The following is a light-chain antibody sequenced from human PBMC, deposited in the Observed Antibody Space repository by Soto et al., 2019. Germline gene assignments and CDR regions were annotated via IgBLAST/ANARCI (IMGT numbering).Light chain of an antibody. J-gene: IGLJ1*01. CDR2: DVT. CDR1: SSDVGGYNY. V-gene: IGLV2-11*01. CDR3: CSYAGSYLLYV. Sequence: QSVLTQPRSVSGSPGQSVTISCTGTSSDVGGYNYVSWYQLHPGKAPKLMIYDVTKRPSGVPDRFSGSKSGNTASLTISGLQAEDEADYYCCSYAGSYLLYVFGTGTKVTVL.